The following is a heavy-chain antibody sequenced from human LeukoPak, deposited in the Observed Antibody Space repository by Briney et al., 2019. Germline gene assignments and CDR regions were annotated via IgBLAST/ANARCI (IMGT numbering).Heavy chain of an antibody. CDR3: ARDKSAGADTGSSFYY. Sequence: GGSLRLSCAASGFTFSNYWMTWVRQAPGKGLEWVASIKQDGSEKYYVDSVKGRFTFSRDNAKNSLYLQMDSLRAEDTAIYYCARDKSAGADTGSSFYYWGQGALVTVSS. V-gene: IGHV3-7*03. CDR1: GFTFSNYW. D-gene: IGHD3-10*01. J-gene: IGHJ4*02. CDR2: IKQDGSEK.